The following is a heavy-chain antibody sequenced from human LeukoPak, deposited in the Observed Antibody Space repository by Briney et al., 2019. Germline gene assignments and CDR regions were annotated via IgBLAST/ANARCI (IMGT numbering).Heavy chain of an antibody. CDR2: IYHSGST. CDR3: ARYLYFGYYFDY. D-gene: IGHD2-21*01. Sequence: PSETLSLTCAVSGGSISSGGYSWSWIRQPPGKDLEWIGYIYHSGSTYYNPSLKSRVTISVDRSKNQFSLKLSSVTAADTAVYYCARYLYFGYYFDYWGQGTLVTVSS. J-gene: IGHJ4*02. CDR1: GGSISSGGYS. V-gene: IGHV4-30-2*01.